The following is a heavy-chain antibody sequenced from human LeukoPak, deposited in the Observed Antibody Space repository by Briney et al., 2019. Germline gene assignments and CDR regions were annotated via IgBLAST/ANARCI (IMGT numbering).Heavy chain of an antibody. CDR1: GGSISSSNW. CDR3: ARDHGRGSGDLNFDY. D-gene: IGHD6-19*01. Sequence: SGTLSLTCAVSGGSISSSNWWSWVRQPPGKGLEWIGEIHHSGSTNYNPSLKSRVTISVDKSKNQFSLKLSSVTAADTAVYYCARDHGRGSGDLNFDYWGQGTLVTVSS. V-gene: IGHV4-4*02. J-gene: IGHJ4*02. CDR2: IHHSGST.